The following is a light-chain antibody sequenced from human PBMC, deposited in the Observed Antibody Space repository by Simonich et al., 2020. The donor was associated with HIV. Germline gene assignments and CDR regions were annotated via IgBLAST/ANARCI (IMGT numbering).Light chain of an antibody. CDR3: AAWDDSLSGAV. CDR1: SSNIGAGYD. V-gene: IGLV1-40*01. CDR2: ANS. Sequence: QSVLTQPPSVSGAPGKRVTISCTGSSSNIGAGYDVHWYQQLPGTAPKLLIHANSNRPSGVPDRFSGSKSGTSASLAIRGLRSEDEADYYCAAWDDSLSGAVFGGGTQLTVL. J-gene: IGLJ7*01.